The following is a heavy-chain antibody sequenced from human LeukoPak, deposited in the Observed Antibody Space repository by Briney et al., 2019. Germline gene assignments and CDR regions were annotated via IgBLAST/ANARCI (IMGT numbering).Heavy chain of an antibody. CDR2: ISAYNSNT. Sequence: ASVKVSCKASGYTFTSYGISWVRQAPGQGLEWMGWISAYNSNTNYAQKLQGTVTMTTDTSTSTAYMELRSLRSDDTAVYYCARDSRYFDWQTVDYWGQGTLVTVSS. V-gene: IGHV1-18*01. CDR1: GYTFTSYG. CDR3: ARDSRYFDWQTVDY. D-gene: IGHD3-9*01. J-gene: IGHJ4*02.